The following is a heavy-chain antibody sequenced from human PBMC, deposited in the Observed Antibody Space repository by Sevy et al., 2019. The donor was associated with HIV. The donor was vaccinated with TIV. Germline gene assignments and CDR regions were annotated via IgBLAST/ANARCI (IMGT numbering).Heavy chain of an antibody. D-gene: IGHD2-8*01. Sequence: GGSLRLSCTASGFTFSDSWMHWVRQAPGKGLEWLANINQDGSVIYYADSVKGRFTISGDNSRNSVFLQMSSLRAGDTATYYCARAVGKDGAYWGQGTLVTVSS. J-gene: IGHJ4*02. CDR3: ARAVGKDGAY. V-gene: IGHV3-7*03. CDR2: INQDGSVI. CDR1: GFTFSDSW.